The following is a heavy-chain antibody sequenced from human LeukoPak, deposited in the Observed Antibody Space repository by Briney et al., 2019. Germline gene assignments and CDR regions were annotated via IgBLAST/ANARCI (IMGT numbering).Heavy chain of an antibody. Sequence: GGSLRLSCAASGFTFSSYGMHWVRQAPGKGLEWVAFIRYDGSNKYYADSVKGRFTISRDNSKNTLYLQMNSLRAEDTAVYFCARTHCEGDCFSAIRYWGQGTPVTVSS. J-gene: IGHJ4*02. CDR2: IRYDGSNK. V-gene: IGHV3-30*02. D-gene: IGHD2-21*02. CDR1: GFTFSSYG. CDR3: ARTHCEGDCFSAIRY.